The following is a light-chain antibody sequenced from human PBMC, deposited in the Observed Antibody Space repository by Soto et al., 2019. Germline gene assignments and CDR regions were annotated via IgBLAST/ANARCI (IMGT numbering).Light chain of an antibody. CDR2: LEGSGSY. CDR1: SGHSSYI. Sequence: VLTQSSSASASLGSSVKLTCTLSSGHSSYIIAWHQQQPGKAPRYLMKLEGSGSYNQGSGVPDRLSGSSSGADRYLTISNLQSEDEADYYCETWDSNTRVFGGGTKLTVL. CDR3: ETWDSNTRV. J-gene: IGLJ3*02. V-gene: IGLV4-60*03.